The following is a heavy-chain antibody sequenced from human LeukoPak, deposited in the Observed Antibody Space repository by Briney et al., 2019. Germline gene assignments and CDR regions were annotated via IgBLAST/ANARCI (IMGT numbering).Heavy chain of an antibody. CDR1: GFTFSSYG. J-gene: IGHJ4*02. CDR3: AKGPSRYSSGWYLRSIDY. CDR2: ISYDGSNK. Sequence: GRSLRLSCAASGFTFSSYGMHWVRQAPGKGLEWVAVISYDGSNKYYADSVKGRFTISRDNSKNTLYLQMNSLRAEDTAVYYCAKGPSRYSSGWYLRSIDYWGQGTLVTVSS. D-gene: IGHD6-19*01. V-gene: IGHV3-30*18.